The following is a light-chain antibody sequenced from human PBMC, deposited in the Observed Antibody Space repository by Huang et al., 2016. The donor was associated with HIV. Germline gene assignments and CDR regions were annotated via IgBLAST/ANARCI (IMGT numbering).Light chain of an antibody. V-gene: IGKV4-1*01. J-gene: IGKJ4*01. CDR3: QQYYHKPLT. Sequence: DIVMTQSPDSLTVSLGERATINCRSSQSLFFSSNKRSYLAWYQKKPGQPPKLVISWASARKSGVPDRFSGSGSETHFTLTINSLQAEDVAVYYCQQYYHKPLTFGGGTKVEI. CDR2: WAS. CDR1: QSLFFSSNKRSY.